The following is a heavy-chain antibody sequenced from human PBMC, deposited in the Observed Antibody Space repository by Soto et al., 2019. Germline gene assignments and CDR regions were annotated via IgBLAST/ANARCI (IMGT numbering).Heavy chain of an antibody. J-gene: IGHJ6*02. D-gene: IGHD6-19*01. CDR3: ARDLAVAGNYYYGMDV. CDR1: GYTFTGYY. Sequence: ASVKVSCKASGYTFTGYYMHWVRQAPGQGLEWMGWINPNSGGTNYAQKFQGWVTMTRDTSISTAYMELSRLRSDDTAVYYCARDLAVAGNYYYGMDVWGQGTTVTVSS. CDR2: INPNSGGT. V-gene: IGHV1-2*04.